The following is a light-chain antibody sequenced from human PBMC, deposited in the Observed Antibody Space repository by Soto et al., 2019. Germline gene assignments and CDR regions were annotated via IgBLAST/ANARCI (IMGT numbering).Light chain of an antibody. CDR1: QSVSDSS. Sequence: EIVLTQFPGTLSLSPGERATLSCRASQSVSDSSLAWYQQKVGRAPRVLIYGASSRATGIPARFSGSGSGTDFTLTISSLEPEDFAVYYCQQRSNWPPITFGQGTRLEIK. CDR2: GAS. CDR3: QQRSNWPPIT. V-gene: IGKV3-11*01. J-gene: IGKJ5*01.